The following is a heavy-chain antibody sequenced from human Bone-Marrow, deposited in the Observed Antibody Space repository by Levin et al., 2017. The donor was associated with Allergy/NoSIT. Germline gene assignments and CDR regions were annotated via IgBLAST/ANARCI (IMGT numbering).Heavy chain of an antibody. J-gene: IGHJ4*02. CDR2: IYYTGST. Sequence: KSSETLSLTCTVSGGSISSGSNYWSWIRQPPGKGLEWIGYIYYTGSTYYNPSLKSRVTVSIDTSKNHYSLKLSSVTAADTAVYFCSRGMAYFGSGSYISWGQGTLVTVSS. CDR3: SRGMAYFGSGSYIS. D-gene: IGHD3-10*01. V-gene: IGHV4-30-4*01. CDR1: GGSISSGSNY.